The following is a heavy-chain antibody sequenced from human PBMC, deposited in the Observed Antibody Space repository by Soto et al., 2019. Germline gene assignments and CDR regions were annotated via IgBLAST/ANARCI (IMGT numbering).Heavy chain of an antibody. CDR1: GGSISSYY. J-gene: IGHJ6*02. CDR2: IYYSGST. V-gene: IGHV4-59*01. Sequence: KPSETLSLTCTVSGGSISSYYWSWVRQPPGKGLEWIGYIYYSGSTNYNPTLKSRVTVTVDMTKNQFSLKLSFVTAVDTAVYYCARISCINYYDISGYYYYYYGMDVWGQGTTVTVSS. D-gene: IGHD3-22*01. CDR3: ARISCINYYDISGYYYYYYGMDV.